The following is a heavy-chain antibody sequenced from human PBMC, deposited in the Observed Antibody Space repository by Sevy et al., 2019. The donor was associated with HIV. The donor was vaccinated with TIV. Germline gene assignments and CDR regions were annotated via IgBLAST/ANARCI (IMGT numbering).Heavy chain of an antibody. Sequence: SETLSLTCTVSGGSISSYYWSWIRQPPGKGLEWIGSIYYSGSTNYNPSLKSRVTISVDTSKNQFSLKLSSVTAADTAVYYCAREPSGIHYDSSGYYFFDYWGQGTLVTVSS. D-gene: IGHD3-22*01. V-gene: IGHV4-59*01. CDR1: GGSISSYY. CDR2: IYYSGST. CDR3: AREPSGIHYDSSGYYFFDY. J-gene: IGHJ4*02.